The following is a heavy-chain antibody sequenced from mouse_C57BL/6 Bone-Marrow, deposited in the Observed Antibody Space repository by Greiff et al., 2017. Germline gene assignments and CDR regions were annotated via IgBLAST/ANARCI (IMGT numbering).Heavy chain of an antibody. Sequence: VQLQQPGAELVKPGASVKMSCKASGYTFTSYWITWVKQRPGQGLEWIGDIYPGSGSTNYNEKFKSKATLTADTSSSTAYMQLSSLTSEDSAVYYCARSYNSDDWYFDVWGTGTTVTVSS. D-gene: IGHD2-12*01. CDR1: GYTFTSYW. V-gene: IGHV1-55*01. CDR2: IYPGSGST. CDR3: ARSYNSDDWYFDV. J-gene: IGHJ1*03.